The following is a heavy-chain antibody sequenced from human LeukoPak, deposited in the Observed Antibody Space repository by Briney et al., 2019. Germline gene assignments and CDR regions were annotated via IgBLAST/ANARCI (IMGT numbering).Heavy chain of an antibody. V-gene: IGHV4-59*03. D-gene: IGHD3-10*01. Sequence: SETLSLTCTVSGGSISSYYWSWIRQPPGKGLEWIGYVYHTGNTKYIPSLERRATISIDTSNNQFSLKRSSVTAADSAVYYCAKSHGSGSYFDYCGQGTLVTVS. CDR3: AKSHGSGSYFDY. CDR1: GGSISSYY. J-gene: IGHJ4*02. CDR2: VYHTGNT.